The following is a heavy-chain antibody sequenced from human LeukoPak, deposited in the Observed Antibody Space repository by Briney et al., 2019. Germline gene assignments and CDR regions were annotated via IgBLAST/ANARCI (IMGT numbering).Heavy chain of an antibody. J-gene: IGHJ6*03. CDR3: AREVVLRFPNYYYYMDV. V-gene: IGHV4-59*01. CDR2: IYYSGST. Sequence: SETLSLTCTVSGGSISSYYWSWIRQPPGKGLEWIGYIYYSGSTNYNPSLKSRVTISVDTSKNQFSLKLSSVTAADTAVYYCAREVVLRFPNYYYYMDVWGKGTTVTVSS. CDR1: GGSISSYY. D-gene: IGHD3-3*01.